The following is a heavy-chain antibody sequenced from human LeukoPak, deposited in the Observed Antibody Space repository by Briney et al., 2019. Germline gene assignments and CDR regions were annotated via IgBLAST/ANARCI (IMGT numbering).Heavy chain of an antibody. CDR2: ISWNSGSI. D-gene: IGHD6-13*01. V-gene: IGHV3-9*03. Sequence: PGRSLRLSCAASGFTFDDYAMHWVRQAPGKGLEWVSGISWNSGSIGYADSVKGRFTISRDNAKNSLYLQMNSLRAEDMALYYCAKDSSSWPSDAFDIWGQGTMVTVSS. CDR1: GFTFDDYA. J-gene: IGHJ3*02. CDR3: AKDSSSWPSDAFDI.